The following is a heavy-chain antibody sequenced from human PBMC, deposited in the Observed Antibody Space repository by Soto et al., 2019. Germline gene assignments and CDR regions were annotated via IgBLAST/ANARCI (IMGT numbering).Heavy chain of an antibody. CDR3: ARNRYSSGWYEIDL. Sequence: QVQLQESGPGLVKPSDTLSLTCAVSGYSISSSNWWGWIRQPPGKGQEWIGYIYYSGSTYYNPSLKSRVTMSVDTSKNQFSLKLSSVTAVDTAVYYCARNRYSSGWYEIDLWGRGTLVTVSS. J-gene: IGHJ2*01. V-gene: IGHV4-28*01. CDR1: GYSISSSNW. D-gene: IGHD6-19*01. CDR2: IYYSGST.